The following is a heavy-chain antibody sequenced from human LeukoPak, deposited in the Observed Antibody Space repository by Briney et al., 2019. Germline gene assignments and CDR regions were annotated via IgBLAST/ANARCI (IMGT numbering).Heavy chain of an antibody. CDR3: ARKYYQGDYDGSFGP. CDR2: ISGSGSTK. CDR1: GFTFSSYS. V-gene: IGHV3-48*01. D-gene: IGHD4-23*01. Sequence: GGSLRLSCAASGFTFSSYSMDWVRQAPGKGLEWVSYISGSGSTKYYADSVKGRFTISRDSAKNSLSLQMNSLRAEDTAVYYCARKYYQGDYDGSFGPWGQGTLVTVSS. J-gene: IGHJ5*02.